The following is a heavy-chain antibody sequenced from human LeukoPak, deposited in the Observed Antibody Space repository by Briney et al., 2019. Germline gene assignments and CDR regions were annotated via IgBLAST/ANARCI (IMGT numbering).Heavy chain of an antibody. D-gene: IGHD3-9*01. CDR1: GFTFSRYG. J-gene: IGHJ4*02. CDR2: ISYDGSNK. Sequence: GGSLRLSCAAPGFTFSRYGMHWVRQAPGKGLEWVTAISYDGSNKYYADSVKGRFTISRDNSKNTLYLQMNSLRAEDTAVYYCAKDRSSLRYFDWLPIRKARYYFDYWGQGTLVTVSS. CDR3: AKDRSSLRYFDWLPIRKARYYFDY. V-gene: IGHV3-30*04.